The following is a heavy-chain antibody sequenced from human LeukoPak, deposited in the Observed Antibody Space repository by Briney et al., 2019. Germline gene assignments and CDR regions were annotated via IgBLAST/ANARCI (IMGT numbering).Heavy chain of an antibody. J-gene: IGHJ4*02. Sequence: PGGSLRLSCAASGFTFSSYTMNWVRQAPGKGLEWVSSIAGSSGYISYADSVKGRFTISRDNAKKSLYLQMTSLTAEDTAVYYCARDQWALDYWGQGTLVTVSS. CDR2: IAGSSGYI. D-gene: IGHD1-26*01. CDR3: ARDQWALDY. CDR1: GFTFSSYT. V-gene: IGHV3-21*01.